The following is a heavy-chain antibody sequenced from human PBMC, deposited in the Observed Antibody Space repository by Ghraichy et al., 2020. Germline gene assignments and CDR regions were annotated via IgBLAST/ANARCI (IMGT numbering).Heavy chain of an antibody. D-gene: IGHD5-24*01. Sequence: ASVKVSCKASGYTFTSYGISWVRQVPGQGLEWMGWISSYNGNTNYAQNIQGRVTMTTDTSTRTAYMELRSLRSDDTAVYYCARGKDGYKQCFDYWGQGTLVTVSS. V-gene: IGHV1-18*04. J-gene: IGHJ4*02. CDR1: GYTFTSYG. CDR3: ARGKDGYKQCFDY. CDR2: ISSYNGNT.